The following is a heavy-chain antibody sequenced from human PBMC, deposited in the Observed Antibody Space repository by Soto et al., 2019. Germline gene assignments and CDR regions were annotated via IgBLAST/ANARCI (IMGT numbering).Heavy chain of an antibody. CDR1: GFTFSSYA. CDR2: ISGSGGST. D-gene: IGHD6-13*01. J-gene: IGHJ6*02. CDR3: AKDTQNSSSRRLYYYYGMDV. Sequence: PGGSLRLSCAASGFTFSSYAMSWVRQAPGKGLEWVSAISGSGGSTYYADSVKGRFTISRDNSKNTLYLRMNSLRAEDTAVYYCAKDTQNSSSRRLYYYYGMDVWGQGTTVTVSS. V-gene: IGHV3-23*01.